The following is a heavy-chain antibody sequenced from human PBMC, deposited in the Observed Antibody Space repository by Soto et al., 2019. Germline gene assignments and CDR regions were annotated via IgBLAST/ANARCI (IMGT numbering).Heavy chain of an antibody. D-gene: IGHD7-27*01. CDR3: ARDSRTGAFDY. CDR2: IWYDGSNK. J-gene: IGHJ4*02. Sequence: QVQLVESGGGVVQPGRSLRLSCAASGFTFSSYGMHWVRQAPGKGLEWVAVIWYDGSNKYYADSVKGRFTISRDNSKNTLYLQMNSLIAEDTAVYYCARDSRTGAFDYWGQGTLVTVSS. V-gene: IGHV3-33*01. CDR1: GFTFSSYG.